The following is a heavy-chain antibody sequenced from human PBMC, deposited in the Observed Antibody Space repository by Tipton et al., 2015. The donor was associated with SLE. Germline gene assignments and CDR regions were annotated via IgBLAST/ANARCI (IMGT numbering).Heavy chain of an antibody. CDR1: GFTFSSYG. CDR2: ISSSGSTI. Sequence: GSLRLSCAASGFTFSSYGMHWVRQAPGKGLEWVSYISSSGSTIYYADSVKGRFTISRDNAKNSLYLQMNSLRAEDTAVYYCAKGEQWLVLYWGQGTLVTVSS. CDR3: AKGEQWLVLY. V-gene: IGHV3-48*04. D-gene: IGHD6-19*01. J-gene: IGHJ4*02.